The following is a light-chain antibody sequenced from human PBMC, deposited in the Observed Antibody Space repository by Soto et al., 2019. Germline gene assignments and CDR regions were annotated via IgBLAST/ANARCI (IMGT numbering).Light chain of an antibody. CDR1: QNIYSN. Sequence: IVMTQSPATLSVSPGERATLSCRASQNIYSNVAWYQQRPGQAPRLLIYRASTRATGIPARFSGSGSGTEFTLTISRLEPEDFAVYYCQQYGSSPITFGQGTRLEI. CDR3: QQYGSSPIT. CDR2: RAS. V-gene: IGKV3-15*01. J-gene: IGKJ5*01.